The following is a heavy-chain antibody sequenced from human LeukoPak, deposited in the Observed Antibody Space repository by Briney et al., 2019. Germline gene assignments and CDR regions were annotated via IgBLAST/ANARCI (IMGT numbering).Heavy chain of an antibody. V-gene: IGHV5-51*01. Sequence: GESLKISCKGSGYSLTSYWIGWVRQMPGKGLEWMGIIYPGDSDTRYSPSFQGQVTISADKSISTAYLQWSSLKASDTAMYYCARRSPNYYDSSGYSFDYWGQGTLVTVSS. J-gene: IGHJ4*02. CDR3: ARRSPNYYDSSGYSFDY. CDR1: GYSLTSYW. D-gene: IGHD3-22*01. CDR2: IYPGDSDT.